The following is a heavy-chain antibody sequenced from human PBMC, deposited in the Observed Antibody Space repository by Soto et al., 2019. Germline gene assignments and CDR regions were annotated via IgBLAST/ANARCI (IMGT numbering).Heavy chain of an antibody. Sequence: QVQLVESGGGVVQPGRSLRLSCAASGFSFGSYGMHWVRQAPGKGLEWLAVISKAGTHKYSADSVRGRFTISRDYTKNTLTMELNRLRGEDTAVYYCARDRGADSYYYYGMDVWGQGTTVSVS. V-gene: IGHV3-30*03. CDR2: ISKAGTHK. J-gene: IGHJ6*01. CDR1: GFSFGSYG. CDR3: ARDRGADSYYYYGMDV. D-gene: IGHD3-10*01.